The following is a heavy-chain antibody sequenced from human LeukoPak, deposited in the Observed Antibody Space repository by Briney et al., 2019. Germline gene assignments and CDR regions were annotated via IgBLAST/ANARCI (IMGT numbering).Heavy chain of an antibody. CDR2: ISWNSGSI. Sequence: GGSLRLSCAASGFTFDDYAMHWVRQAPGKGLEWVSGISWNSGSIGYADSVKGRFTISRDNAKNSLYLQMNSLRAEDTAVYYCARGIYYGSGSYYTKDGDFDYWGQGTLVTVSS. V-gene: IGHV3-9*01. CDR3: ARGIYYGSGSYYTKDGDFDY. D-gene: IGHD3-10*01. CDR1: GFTFDDYA. J-gene: IGHJ4*02.